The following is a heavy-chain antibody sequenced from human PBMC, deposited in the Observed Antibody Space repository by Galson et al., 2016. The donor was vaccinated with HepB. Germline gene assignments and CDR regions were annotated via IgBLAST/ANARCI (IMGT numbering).Heavy chain of an antibody. Sequence: SETLSLTCSVSGGSISEHYWSWIRQPPGKGLEWIGYIYYNVNTNYNPSLKSRVTISADTSKNQFSLQLRSVTAADTAVYYCARDSYSDYEWWFDPWGQGTLVTVSS. CDR2: IYYNVNT. J-gene: IGHJ5*02. CDR1: GGSISEHY. V-gene: IGHV4-59*11. CDR3: ARDSYSDYEWWFDP. D-gene: IGHD5-12*01.